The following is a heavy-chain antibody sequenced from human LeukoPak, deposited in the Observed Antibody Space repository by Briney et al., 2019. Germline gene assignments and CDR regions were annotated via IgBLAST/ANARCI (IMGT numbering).Heavy chain of an antibody. V-gene: IGHV7-4-1*02. CDR1: GYTFTSYA. CDR2: INTNTGNP. CDR3: AREVAPGGFDH. D-gene: IGHD4-23*01. Sequence: ASVKVSCKASGYTFTSYAMNWVRQAPGQGLEWMGWINTNTGNPKYAQNFQGRFVFSSDTSTSTAYLQLSSLRAEDSAVYYCAREVAPGGFDHWGQGTLVTVSS. J-gene: IGHJ4*02.